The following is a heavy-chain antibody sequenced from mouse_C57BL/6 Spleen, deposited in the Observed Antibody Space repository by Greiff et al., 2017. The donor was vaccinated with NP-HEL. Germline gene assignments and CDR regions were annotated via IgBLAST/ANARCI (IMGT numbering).Heavy chain of an antibody. D-gene: IGHD1-1*01. CDR3: ARRTTVTGFDY. Sequence: EVQLQQSGPELVKPGASVKIPCKASGYTFTDYNMDWVKQSHGKSLEWIGDINPNNGGTIYNQKFKGKATLTVDKSSSTAYMELRSLTSEDTAVYYCARRTTVTGFDYWGQGTTLTVSS. J-gene: IGHJ2*01. V-gene: IGHV1-18*01. CDR1: GYTFTDYN. CDR2: INPNNGGT.